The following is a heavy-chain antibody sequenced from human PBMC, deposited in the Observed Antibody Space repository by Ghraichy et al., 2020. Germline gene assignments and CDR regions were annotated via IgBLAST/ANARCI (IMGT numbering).Heavy chain of an antibody. J-gene: IGHJ4*02. Sequence: GGSLRLSCAASGFSFSTYSMNWVRQAPGKGLEWVSYISSSSTTIYYADFVRGRFTISRDNAKNSLYLQMNSLRDEDTAVYYCAREGEYYYDSSSDPKYWGQGTLVTVSS. V-gene: IGHV3-48*02. D-gene: IGHD3-22*01. CDR1: GFSFSTYS. CDR2: ISSSSTTI. CDR3: AREGEYYYDSSSDPKY.